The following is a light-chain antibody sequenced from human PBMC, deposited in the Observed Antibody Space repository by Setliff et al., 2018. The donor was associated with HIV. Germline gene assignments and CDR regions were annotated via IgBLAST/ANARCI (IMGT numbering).Light chain of an antibody. V-gene: IGLV2-11*01. J-gene: IGLJ1*01. CDR1: ASDIGSCKY. CDR2: DVT. CDR3: CSYAGTYTSLYV. Sequence: QSALTQPASVSGSPGQSVTISCTGTASDIGSCKYVSWYQQHPDKAPKLIIYDVTERPSGVPDRFSGSKSGNTASLTISGLQSEDEGDYFCCSYAGTYTSLYVFGAGTKVTVL.